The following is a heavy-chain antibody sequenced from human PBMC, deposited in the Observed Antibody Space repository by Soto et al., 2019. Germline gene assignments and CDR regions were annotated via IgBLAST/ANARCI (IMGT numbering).Heavy chain of an antibody. J-gene: IGHJ4*02. CDR1: GGSISSSSYY. CDR2: IYYSGST. CDR3: ARCAYSGSYYSD. D-gene: IGHD1-26*01. Sequence: QLQLQESGPGLVKPSETLSLTCTVSGGSISSSSYYWGWIRQPPGKGLEWIGSIYYSGSTYYNPSLKSRVTISVDTSKNQFSLKLSSVTAADTAVYYCARCAYSGSYYSDWGQGTLVTVSS. V-gene: IGHV4-39*01.